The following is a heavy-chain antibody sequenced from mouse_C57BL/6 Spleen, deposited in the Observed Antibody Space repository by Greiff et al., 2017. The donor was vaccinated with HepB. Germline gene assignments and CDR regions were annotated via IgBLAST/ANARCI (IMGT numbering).Heavy chain of an antibody. J-gene: IGHJ3*01. Sequence: EVKLMESGGGLVKPGGSLKLSCAASGFTFSSYTMSWVRQTPEKRLVWVATISGGGGNTYYPDSVKGRFTISRDNAKNTLYLQMSSLRSEDTALYYCARPFAYWGQVTLVTVSA. CDR1: GFTFSSYT. CDR3: ARPFAY. CDR2: ISGGGGNT. V-gene: IGHV5-9*01.